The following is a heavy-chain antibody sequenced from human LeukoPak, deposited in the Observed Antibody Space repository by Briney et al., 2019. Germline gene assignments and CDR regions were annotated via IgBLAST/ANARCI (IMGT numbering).Heavy chain of an antibody. CDR3: ARSXDGYNXGFDY. CDR1: GGSISSYY. D-gene: IGHD5-24*01. J-gene: IGHJ4*02. V-gene: IGHV4-59*01. Sequence: SETLSLTCTVSGGSISSYYWSWIRQPPGKGLEWIGYIYYSGSTNYNPSLKSRVTISVDTSKNQFSLKLSSVTAADTAVYYCARSXDGYNXGFDYXXXGTLVTVSS. CDR2: IYYSGST.